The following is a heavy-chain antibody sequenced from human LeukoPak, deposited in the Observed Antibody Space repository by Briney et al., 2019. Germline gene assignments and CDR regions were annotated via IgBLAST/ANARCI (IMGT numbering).Heavy chain of an antibody. CDR2: SKGKSDGGKT. Sequence: GGSLRLSCAVSGLTFRNAWLSWVRQAPGKGLEWVGRSKGKSDGGKTDYAAPVTGRFILSRDDSKSTLHLQMNSLETEDTDGYYCTTDSGDCAFDSWGQGTMVTVSS. D-gene: IGHD2-21*01. CDR1: GLTFRNAW. J-gene: IGHJ3*02. CDR3: TTDSGDCAFDS. V-gene: IGHV3-15*01.